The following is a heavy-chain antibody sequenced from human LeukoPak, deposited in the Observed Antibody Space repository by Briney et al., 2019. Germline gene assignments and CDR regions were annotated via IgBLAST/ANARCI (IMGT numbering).Heavy chain of an antibody. J-gene: IGHJ4*02. CDR3: ARDRSHVDY. CDR2: IWYDGSNK. V-gene: IGHV3-33*01. CDR1: GFTFSSYG. Sequence: GGSLRLSCAASGFTFSSYGMHWVRQAPGKGLEWVAVIWYDGSNKYYADSVKGRSTISRDNSKNTLYLQMNSLRAEDTAVHYCARDRSHVDYWGQGTLVTVSS.